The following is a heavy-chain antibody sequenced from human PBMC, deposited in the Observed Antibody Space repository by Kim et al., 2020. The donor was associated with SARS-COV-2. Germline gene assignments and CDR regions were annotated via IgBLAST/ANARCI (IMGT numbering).Heavy chain of an antibody. V-gene: IGHV4-31*06. CDR1: GGSIYRANYY. CDR2: IYFSGST. D-gene: IGHD3-10*01. J-gene: IGHJ6*02. Sequence: SETLSLTCNVSGGSIYRANYYWGWIRQHPGKGLEWIGYIYFSGSTFYNPSLRSRLTISMDTPMNQFSLQLTSVTAADAAVYYLASHQGFGEPPNVWGQGT. CDR3: ASHQGFGEPPNV.